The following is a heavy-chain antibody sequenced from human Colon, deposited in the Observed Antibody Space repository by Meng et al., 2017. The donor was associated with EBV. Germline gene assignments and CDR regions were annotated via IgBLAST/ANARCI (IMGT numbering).Heavy chain of an antibody. CDR2: IYHSGST. CDR1: GGSISSSHYY. D-gene: IGHD3-10*01. Sequence: QTRRQQPGPGRVTPSETLSLPCTVSGGSISSSHYYWGWVRQPPGKGLQWIGTIYHSGSTSYNPSLQSRVTMFVDTSKNQFSLMLTSVTATDTAVYYCARRRGGSGRDCWGQGTLVTVSS. CDR3: ARRRGGSGRDC. J-gene: IGHJ4*02. V-gene: IGHV4-39*01.